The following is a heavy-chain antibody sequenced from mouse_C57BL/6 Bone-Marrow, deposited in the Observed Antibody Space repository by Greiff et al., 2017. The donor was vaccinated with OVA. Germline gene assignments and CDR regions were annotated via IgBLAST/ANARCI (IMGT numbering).Heavy chain of an antibody. V-gene: IGHV1-15*01. CDR2: IDPETGGT. CDR1: GYTFTDYE. D-gene: IGHD4-1*01. J-gene: IGHJ3*01. CDR3: TRSVGRGFAY. Sequence: QVQLKESGAELVRPGASVTLSCKASGYTFTDYEMHWVKQTPVHGLEWIGAIDPETGGTAYNQKFKGKAILTADKSSSIAYMELRSLTSEDSAVYYCTRSVGRGFAYWGQGTLVTVSA.